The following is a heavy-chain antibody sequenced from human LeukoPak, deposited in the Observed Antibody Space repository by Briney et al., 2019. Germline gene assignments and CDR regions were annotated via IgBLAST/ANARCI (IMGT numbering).Heavy chain of an antibody. CDR3: AKEYGSGTHRNRFDY. V-gene: IGHV3-11*04. CDR1: GFTFSDYY. Sequence: PGGSLRLSCAASGFTFSDYYMSWIRQAPGKGLEWVSYISSSGSTIYYADSVEGRFTISRDNAKNSLYLQMNSLRAEDTAVYFCAKEYGSGTHRNRFDYWGQGTLVTVSS. J-gene: IGHJ4*02. CDR2: ISSSGSTI. D-gene: IGHD3-10*01.